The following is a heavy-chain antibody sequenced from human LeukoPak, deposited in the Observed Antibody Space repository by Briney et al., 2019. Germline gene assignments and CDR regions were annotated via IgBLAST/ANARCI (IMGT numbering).Heavy chain of an antibody. V-gene: IGHV3-23*01. CDR1: GFTFSSYA. CDR2: ISGSGGST. D-gene: IGHD6-19*01. Sequence: GGSLRLSCAASGFTFSSYALSWVRLAPGKGLEWVSAISGSGGSTYYADSVKGRFTISRDNSKNTLYLQMNSLRAEDTAVYYCAKRNGRVAGTGLFDYWGQGTLVTVSS. J-gene: IGHJ4*02. CDR3: AKRNGRVAGTGLFDY.